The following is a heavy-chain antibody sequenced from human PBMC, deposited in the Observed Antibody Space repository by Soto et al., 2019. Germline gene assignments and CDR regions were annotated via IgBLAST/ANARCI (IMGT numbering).Heavy chain of an antibody. D-gene: IGHD1-26*01. CDR3: ARGGRLNWYCDL. V-gene: IGHV3-74*01. J-gene: IGHJ2*01. CDR1: GFTFSSYW. CDR2: INSDGSST. Sequence: EVQLVESGGGLVQPGGSLRLSCAASGFTFSSYWMHWVRQAPGKGLVWVSRINSDGSSTNYADSVKGRFTISRDNAKNKLYLQMNSLSAEDTAVYYCARGGRLNWYCDLWGRGTLVTVSS.